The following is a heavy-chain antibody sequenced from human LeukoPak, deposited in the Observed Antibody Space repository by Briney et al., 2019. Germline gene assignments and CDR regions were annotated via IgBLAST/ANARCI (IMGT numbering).Heavy chain of an antibody. D-gene: IGHD3-10*01. J-gene: IGHJ2*01. CDR3: AKGVGLLWFGELLDYWYFDL. CDR1: GFTFSSHW. V-gene: IGHV3-9*01. Sequence: SLRLSCAASGFTFSSHWMHWVRQAPGKGLEWVSGISWNSGSIGYADSVKGRFTISRDNAKNSLYLQMNSLRAEDTALYYCAKGVGLLWFGELLDYWYFDLWGRGTLVTVSS. CDR2: ISWNSGSI.